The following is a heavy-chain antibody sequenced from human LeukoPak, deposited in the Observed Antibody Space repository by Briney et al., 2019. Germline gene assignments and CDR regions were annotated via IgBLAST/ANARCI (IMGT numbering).Heavy chain of an antibody. V-gene: IGHV3-23*01. J-gene: IGHJ4*02. CDR3: VNVETGY. CDR2: ITGSGDRT. Sequence: GGSLRLSCAASGFTFSSYAMSWVRQAPGKGLEWVSAITGSGDRTNYADSVKGRFTISRDNAKNSLYLQMNSLRGEDTALYYCVNVETGYWGQGTLVTVSS. CDR1: GFTFSSYA.